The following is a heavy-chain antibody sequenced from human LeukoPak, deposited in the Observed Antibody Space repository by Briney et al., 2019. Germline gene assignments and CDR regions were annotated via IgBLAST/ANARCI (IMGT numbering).Heavy chain of an antibody. CDR1: GFTFSSYG. J-gene: IGHJ4*02. CDR2: ISGSGGGT. D-gene: IGHD1-26*01. V-gene: IGHV3-23*01. Sequence: GGSLRLSCAASGFTFSSYGMSWVRQAPGKGLEWVSAISGSGGGTYYADSVKGRFTISRDNSKNTLYLQMNSLRAEDTAVYYCAKATDRGATPLLDYWGQGTLVTVSS. CDR3: AKATDRGATPLLDY.